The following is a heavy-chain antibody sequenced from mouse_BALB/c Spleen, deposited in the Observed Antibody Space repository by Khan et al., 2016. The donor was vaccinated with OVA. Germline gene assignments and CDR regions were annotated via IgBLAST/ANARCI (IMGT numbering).Heavy chain of an antibody. J-gene: IGHJ2*01. CDR3: AMSDYFDY. Sequence: QVQLKESGPELVRPGVSVKISCKGSGYTFTDYSMHWVKQSPAKGLEWIGFISTDSVNTNYNQKFKGKATLTIDKSSRTAYMELARMTSEDSAIYYCAMSDYFDYWGQGTTLTVSA. V-gene: IGHV1S137*01. CDR2: ISTDSVNT. CDR1: GYTFTDYS.